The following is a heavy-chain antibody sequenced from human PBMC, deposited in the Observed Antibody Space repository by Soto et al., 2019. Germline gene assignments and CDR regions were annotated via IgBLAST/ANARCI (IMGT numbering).Heavy chain of an antibody. CDR1: GFTFSSYG. CDR2: ISYDGSNK. V-gene: IGHV3-30*18. Sequence: QVQLVESGGGVVQPGRSLRLSCAASGFTFSSYGMHWVRQAPGKGLEWVAVISYDGSNKYYADSVKGRFTISRDNSKNTLYLQMNSLRAEDTAVYYCAKIPSYSSSSFNVHPNWGQGTLVTVSS. CDR3: AKIPSYSSSSFNVHPN. J-gene: IGHJ4*02. D-gene: IGHD6-13*01.